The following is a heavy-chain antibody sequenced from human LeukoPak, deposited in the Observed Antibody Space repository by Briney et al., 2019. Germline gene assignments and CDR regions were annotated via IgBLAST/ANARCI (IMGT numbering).Heavy chain of an antibody. J-gene: IGHJ5*02. CDR2: INHSGST. CDR3: GIAAAGKGTYWFDP. D-gene: IGHD6-13*01. CDR1: GGCFSGYY. Sequence: SETLSLTCAVYGGCFSGYYWSWIRQPPGKGLEWIGEINHSGSTNYNPSLKSRVTISVDTSKNQFSLKLSSVIAADTAVYYCGIAAAGKGTYWFDPWGQGTLVTVSS. V-gene: IGHV4-34*01.